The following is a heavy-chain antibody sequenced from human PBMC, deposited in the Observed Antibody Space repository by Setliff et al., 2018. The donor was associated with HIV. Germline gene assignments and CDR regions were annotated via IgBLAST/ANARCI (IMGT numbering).Heavy chain of an antibody. CDR1: GGSISGYY. CDR2: IYYSGNT. Sequence: SETLSLTCNVSGGSISGYYWSWVRQPPGKGLEWIGYIYYSGNTNYNPSLRSRVTISVDTSKNQVSLRLTSVTSADTALYYCARESQQYYDILTGFNYYYGMDVWGRGNTVTVSS. V-gene: IGHV4-59*01. CDR3: ARESQQYYDILTGFNYYYGMDV. J-gene: IGHJ6*02. D-gene: IGHD3-9*01.